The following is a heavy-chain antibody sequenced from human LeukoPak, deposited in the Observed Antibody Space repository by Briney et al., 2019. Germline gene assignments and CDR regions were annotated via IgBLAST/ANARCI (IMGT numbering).Heavy chain of an antibody. J-gene: IGHJ4*02. V-gene: IGHV1-69*01. Sequence: GSSVKVSCKASGGTFSSYAISWVRQAPGQGLEWMGGIIPIFGTASYAQKFQDRVTITADESTSTAYMELSSLRSEDTAVYYCATSLGVDILTGARLYWGQGTLVTVSS. CDR1: GGTFSSYA. CDR2: IIPIFGTA. D-gene: IGHD3-9*01. CDR3: ATSLGVDILTGARLY.